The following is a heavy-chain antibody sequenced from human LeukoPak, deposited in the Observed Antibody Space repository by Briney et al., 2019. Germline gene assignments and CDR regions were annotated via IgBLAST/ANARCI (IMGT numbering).Heavy chain of an antibody. CDR2: INSDGSST. J-gene: IGHJ4*02. Sequence: PWGSLRLSCVASGFTFSSFWMHWVRQAPGKGLVWVSRINSDGSSTSYADSVKGRFTISRDNAKNTLYLQMNSLRAEDTAVYYCARRELGGFDYWGQGTLVTVSS. CDR3: ARRELGGFDY. D-gene: IGHD1-26*01. V-gene: IGHV3-74*01. CDR1: GFTFSSFW.